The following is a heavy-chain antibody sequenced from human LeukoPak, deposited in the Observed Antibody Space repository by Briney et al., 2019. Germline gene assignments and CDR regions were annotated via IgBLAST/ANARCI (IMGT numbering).Heavy chain of an antibody. Sequence: GGSLRLSCAASGFTFSNAWMSWVRQAPGKGLEWVGHIISKTDGGTTDYAAPVKGRFTISRDDSKNTLYLQMNSLKSEDTAVYYCTTWTTPRTDLWGQGTLVTVSS. CDR3: TTWTTPRTDL. J-gene: IGHJ4*02. CDR2: IISKTDGGTT. D-gene: IGHD3/OR15-3a*01. CDR1: GFTFSNAW. V-gene: IGHV3-15*01.